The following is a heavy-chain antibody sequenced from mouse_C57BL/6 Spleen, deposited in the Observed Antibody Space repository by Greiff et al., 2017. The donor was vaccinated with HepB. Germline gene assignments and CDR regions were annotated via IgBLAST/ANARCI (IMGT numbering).Heavy chain of an antibody. Sequence: VQLQQSGAELVRPGTSVKVSCKASGYAFTNYLIEWVKQRPGQGLEWIGVINPGSGGTNYNEKFKGKATLTADKSSSTAYLQLSSLTSEDSAVYVCARDGYYSAWFAYWGQGTLVTVSA. V-gene: IGHV1-54*01. D-gene: IGHD2-3*01. CDR1: GYAFTNYL. CDR3: ARDGYYSAWFAY. J-gene: IGHJ3*01. CDR2: INPGSGGT.